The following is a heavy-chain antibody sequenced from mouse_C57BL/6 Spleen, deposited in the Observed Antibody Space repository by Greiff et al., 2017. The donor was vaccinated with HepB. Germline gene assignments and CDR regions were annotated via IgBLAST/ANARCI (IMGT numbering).Heavy chain of an antibody. CDR1: GYTFTDHT. CDR3: ARGGYDGYYWGNYYAMYY. D-gene: IGHD2-3*01. Sequence: VQLQQSDAELVKPGASVKISCKVSGYTFTDHTIHWMKQRPEPGLEWIGYIYPRDGSTKYNEKFKGKATLTADKSSSTAYMQLNSLTSEDSAVYFCARGGYDGYYWGNYYAMYYWGQRASVTVSS. J-gene: IGHJ4*01. V-gene: IGHV1-78*01. CDR2: IYPRDGST.